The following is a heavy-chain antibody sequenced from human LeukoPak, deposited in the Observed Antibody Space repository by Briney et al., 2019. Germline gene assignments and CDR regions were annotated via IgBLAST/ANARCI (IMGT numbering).Heavy chain of an antibody. V-gene: IGHV1-69*04. J-gene: IGHJ4*02. CDR3: ARGIRSYSTPSD. Sequence: ASVKVSCKASGGTFSSYAIGWVRQAPGQGLEWMGRIIPILGIANYAQKFQGRVTITADKSTSTAYMELSSLRSEDTAVYYCARGIRSYSTPSDWGQGTLVTVSS. CDR1: GGTFSSYA. CDR2: IIPILGIA. D-gene: IGHD6-6*01.